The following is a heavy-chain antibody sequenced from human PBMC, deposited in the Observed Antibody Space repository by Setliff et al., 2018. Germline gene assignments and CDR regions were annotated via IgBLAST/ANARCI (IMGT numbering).Heavy chain of an antibody. J-gene: IGHJ5*01. Sequence: SETLSLTCTVSGGSVNSGYDNWNWLRQPAGKGLEWIGHINRRGSTNFTPSLKSRVTISLDTSKNQFSLNLTSVTAADTAVYYCAKGGRRYHSDSWGQGILVTVSS. CDR1: GGSVNSGYDN. CDR2: INRRGST. D-gene: IGHD2-15*01. V-gene: IGHV4-61*09. CDR3: AKGGRRYHSDS.